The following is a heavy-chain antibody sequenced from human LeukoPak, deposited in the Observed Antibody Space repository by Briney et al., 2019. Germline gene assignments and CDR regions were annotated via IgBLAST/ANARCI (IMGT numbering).Heavy chain of an antibody. CDR2: INSDGSST. CDR1: GFTVSSNY. Sequence: GGSLRLSCAASGFTVSSNYMSWVRQAPGKGLVWVSRINSDGSSTSYADSVKGRFTISRDNAKNTLYLQMNSLRAEDTAVYYCSRDPRTYDYWGQGTLVTVSS. V-gene: IGHV3-74*01. CDR3: SRDPRTYDY. J-gene: IGHJ4*02.